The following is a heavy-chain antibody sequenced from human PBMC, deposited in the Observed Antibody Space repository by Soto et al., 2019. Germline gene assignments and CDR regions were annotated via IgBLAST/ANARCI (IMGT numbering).Heavy chain of an antibody. CDR3: ARDRAWYCSSTSCYRNWFDP. V-gene: IGHV1-2*02. J-gene: IGHJ5*02. D-gene: IGHD2-2*01. CDR2: INPNSGGT. CDR1: GYTFTGYY. Sequence: GASVKVSCKASGYTFTGYYMHWVRQAPGQGLEWMGWINPNSGGTNYAQKFQGRVTMTRDTSISTAYMELSRLRSDDTAVYYCARDRAWYCSSTSCYRNWFDPWGQGTLVTVSS.